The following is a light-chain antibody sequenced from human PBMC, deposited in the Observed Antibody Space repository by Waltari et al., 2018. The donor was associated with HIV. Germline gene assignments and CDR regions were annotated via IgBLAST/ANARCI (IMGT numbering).Light chain of an antibody. J-gene: IGLJ2*01. V-gene: IGLV3-21*02. CDR2: DDI. CDR1: NSGIYH. CDR3: QVWDRSYKEAV. Sequence: YVLTQAPSASAAPRQTATNSRANSGIYHVLGFRQKPGRAPDLVVCDDIDRFSGTPARMSGANSGNRATLTISSVEAGDEAVYYCQVWDRSYKEAVFGGGT.